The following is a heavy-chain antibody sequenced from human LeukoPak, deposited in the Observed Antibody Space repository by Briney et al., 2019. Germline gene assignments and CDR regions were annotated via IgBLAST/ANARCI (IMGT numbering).Heavy chain of an antibody. CDR3: AKRGVVIRVILVGFHREAYYFDS. J-gene: IGHJ4*02. Sequence: PGGSLRLSCAVSGLTLSNYGMSWVRQAPGKGLEWVAGISGSGGSTNYADSVKGRFTISRDNPKNTLFLQMNSLRAEDTAVYFCAKRGVVIRVILVGFHREAYYFDSWGQGALVTVSS. CDR1: GLTLSNYG. D-gene: IGHD2-21*01. V-gene: IGHV3-23*01. CDR2: ISGSGGST.